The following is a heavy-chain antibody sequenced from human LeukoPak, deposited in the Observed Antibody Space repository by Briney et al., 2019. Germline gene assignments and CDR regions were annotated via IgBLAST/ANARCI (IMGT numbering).Heavy chain of an antibody. CDR3: ARSLGFDY. J-gene: IGHJ4*02. V-gene: IGHV3-7*01. D-gene: IGHD6-13*01. CDR1: GFTFSDYW. CDR2: IKQDSSEE. Sequence: GGSLRLSCAASGFTFSDYWMNWVRQAPGKGLEWVANIKQDSSEEYYVDSVKGRFTISRDNAKNSPFLQMNSLRAEDTAVYYCARSLGFDYWGQGTLVTVSS.